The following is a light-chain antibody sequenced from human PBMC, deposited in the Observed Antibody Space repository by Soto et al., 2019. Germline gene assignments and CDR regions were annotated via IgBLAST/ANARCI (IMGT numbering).Light chain of an antibody. V-gene: IGKV1-27*01. CDR2: AAS. CDR3: QKYDGVPLT. CDR1: QGISNY. J-gene: IGKJ4*01. Sequence: DIQMTQSPSSLSASVGDRVTITCRASQGISNYLAWYQQKPGKVPRLLIYAASTLHSGVPSRFSGSGSVTDFTLTITTLQPEDVATYYCQKYDGVPLTFGRGTQL.